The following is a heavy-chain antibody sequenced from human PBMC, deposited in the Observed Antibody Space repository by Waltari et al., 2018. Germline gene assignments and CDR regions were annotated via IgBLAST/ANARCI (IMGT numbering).Heavy chain of an antibody. J-gene: IGHJ5*02. V-gene: IGHV1-69*08. CDR1: GGTFSSYA. Sequence: QVQLVQSGAEVKKPGSSVKVSCKASGGTFSSYAISWVRQAPGQGLEWMGRIIPSFGTANYAQKFQGRVTITADKSTSTAYMELSSLRSEDTAVYYCARDLMRYCSSTSCGNWFDPWGQGTLVTVSS. CDR3: ARDLMRYCSSTSCGNWFDP. CDR2: IIPSFGTA. D-gene: IGHD2-2*01.